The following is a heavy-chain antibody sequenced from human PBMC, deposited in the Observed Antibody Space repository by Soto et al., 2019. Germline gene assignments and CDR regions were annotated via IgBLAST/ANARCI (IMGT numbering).Heavy chain of an antibody. J-gene: IGHJ6*02. D-gene: IGHD4-17*01. CDR1: GFTFSTYG. Sequence: QVQLVESGGGEVQPGRSLTISCAASGFTFSTYGMHWVRQTPGKGLEWVAVISYDGTNKFYSDSVKGRFTISRDNFKNTLTMQMNSLRAADTAVYSCAKDLQSYGDYDYYCYGMDVWGLGTSVTVSS. CDR2: ISYDGTNK. V-gene: IGHV3-30*18. CDR3: AKDLQSYGDYDYYCYGMDV.